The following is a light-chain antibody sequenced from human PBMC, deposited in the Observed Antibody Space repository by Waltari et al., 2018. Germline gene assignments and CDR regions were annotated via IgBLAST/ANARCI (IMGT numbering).Light chain of an antibody. CDR2: DAS. CDR1: QDISTF. V-gene: IGKV1-33*01. J-gene: IGKJ1*01. Sequence: QMTQSTASLPASVGDTVTITCQASQDISTFLVWYQQKPGKAPELLISDASNWEPGVPSRFRGSGSGSHFTLTISGLQPGDIATYYCQQFNNAWAFGPGSKV. CDR3: QQFNNAWA.